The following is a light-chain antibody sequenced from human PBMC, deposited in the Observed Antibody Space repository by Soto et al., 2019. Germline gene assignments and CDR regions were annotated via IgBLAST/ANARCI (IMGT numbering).Light chain of an antibody. Sequence: DIQMTQSPSSLSASVGDRVTITCRASQSISSYLNWYQQKPGKAPELLIYAASSSQSGVPSRFSGSGSGTDFTLTISSLQPEDFATYYCQQSYSTPPWTFGQGTKVEIK. V-gene: IGKV1-39*01. J-gene: IGKJ1*01. CDR2: AAS. CDR3: QQSYSTPPWT. CDR1: QSISSY.